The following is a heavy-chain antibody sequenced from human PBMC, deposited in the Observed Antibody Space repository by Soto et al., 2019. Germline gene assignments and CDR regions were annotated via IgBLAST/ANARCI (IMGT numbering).Heavy chain of an antibody. Sequence: EGQLLESGGGLVQPGGSLRLSCEASGFTFSIRAMSWVRQAPEKGLEWVSIISASGDSAYYADSVKGRFTISRDNSKNTVFLQMNSLRAEDTAVYYCAKNPVGGGYDPNWFDPWGQGTLVTVSS. CDR3: AKNPVGGGYDPNWFDP. D-gene: IGHD5-12*01. CDR1: GFTFSIRA. V-gene: IGHV3-23*01. J-gene: IGHJ5*02. CDR2: ISASGDSA.